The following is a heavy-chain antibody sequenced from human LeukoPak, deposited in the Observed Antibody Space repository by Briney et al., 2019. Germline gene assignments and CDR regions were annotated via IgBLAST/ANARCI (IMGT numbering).Heavy chain of an antibody. D-gene: IGHD5-24*01. CDR1: GFSVSSNY. J-gene: IGHJ6*02. CDR2: IGTAGDT. Sequence: GGSLRLSCVASGFSVSSNYMGWVRQAPGKGLEWVSAIGTAGDTYYPGSVKGRFTISRDNSRNTMYLQMNSLTAEDTAVYYCAKACLVATTPGRGMDVWGQGTTVTVSS. CDR3: AKACLVATTPGRGMDV. V-gene: IGHV3-13*04.